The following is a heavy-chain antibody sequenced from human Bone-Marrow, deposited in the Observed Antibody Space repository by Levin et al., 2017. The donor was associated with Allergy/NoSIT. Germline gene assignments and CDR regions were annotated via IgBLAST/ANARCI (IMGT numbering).Heavy chain of an antibody. V-gene: IGHV1-24*01. CDR3: AAMQGTTVTTPPHLDY. CDR1: GNTLTELS. CDR2: LDPEEGET. D-gene: IGHD4-17*01. Sequence: ASVKVSCRVSGNTLTELSMHWVRQTPGEGLEWMGGLDPEEGETTYAQKFQGRVTMTEDSSTDTAYMELSSLRSDDTAVYFCAAMQGTTVTTPPHLDYLGPGTVVTVSS. J-gene: IGHJ4*02.